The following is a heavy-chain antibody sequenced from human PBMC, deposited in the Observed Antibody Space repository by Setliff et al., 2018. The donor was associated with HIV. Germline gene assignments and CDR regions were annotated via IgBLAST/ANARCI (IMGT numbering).Heavy chain of an antibody. CDR1: GGSISSDGYY. CDR2: IYHRGSA. D-gene: IGHD2-15*01. Sequence: PSETLSLTCTVSGGSISSDGYYWSWIRQHQGKGLEWIGYIYHRGSAYYHPSLKSRVTISVDTSKNQFSLKLNSGIAADTAVYYCATSRRYCSGATCYAYYYGMDVWGQGATVTVSS. V-gene: IGHV4-31*03. J-gene: IGHJ6*02. CDR3: ATSRRYCSGATCYAYYYGMDV.